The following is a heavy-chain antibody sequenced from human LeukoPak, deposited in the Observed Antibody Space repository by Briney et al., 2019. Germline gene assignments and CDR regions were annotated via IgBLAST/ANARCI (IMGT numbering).Heavy chain of an antibody. CDR1: GYTFTGYY. CDR2: INPNSGDT. Sequence: ASVKVSCKASGYTFTGYYMHWVRQAPGQGLEWMGWINPNSGDTNYAQKFQGRVTMTRDTSISTAYKALSRLRSDDTAVYYCARHTVTRHFDYWGEGTLVTVSS. CDR3: ARHTVTRHFDY. V-gene: IGHV1-2*02. D-gene: IGHD4-17*01. J-gene: IGHJ4*02.